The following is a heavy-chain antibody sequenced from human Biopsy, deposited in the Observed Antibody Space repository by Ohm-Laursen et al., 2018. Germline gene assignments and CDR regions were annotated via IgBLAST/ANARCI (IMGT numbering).Heavy chain of an antibody. D-gene: IGHD1-14*01. V-gene: IGHV4-4*07. CDR3: ARDRDRRGWFDP. CDR1: GGSLSSYS. Sequence: TLSLTCTVSGGSLSSYSWSWIRQPPGKGLEWIGQIYTSGITNYNPSLKSRVTMSVDTSKNKFSLRVSSVTAADTAVYYCARDRDRRGWFDPWGQGTLVTVSS. J-gene: IGHJ5*02. CDR2: IYTSGIT.